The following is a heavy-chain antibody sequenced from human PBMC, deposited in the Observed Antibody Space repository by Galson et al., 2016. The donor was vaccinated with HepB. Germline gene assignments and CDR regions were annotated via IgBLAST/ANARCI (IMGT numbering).Heavy chain of an antibody. J-gene: IGHJ4*02. V-gene: IGHV3-21*01. D-gene: IGHD2-15*01. CDR2: ISSRKTYI. CDR1: GFTFSTYN. CDR3: VRDGSACSDGTCYLEG. Sequence: SLRLSCAASGFTFSTYNMNWVRQAPGRGLEWVSYISSRKTYIYYADSVKGRFTISRDNAKNSLSPQMNNLRVEDTAVYYCVRDGSACSDGTCYLEGWGQGTLVTVSS.